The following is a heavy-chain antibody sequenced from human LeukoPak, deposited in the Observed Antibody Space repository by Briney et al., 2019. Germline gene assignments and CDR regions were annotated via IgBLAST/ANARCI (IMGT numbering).Heavy chain of an antibody. V-gene: IGHV4-39*01. CDR2: IYYSGST. J-gene: IGHJ4*02. CDR1: GGSISSSSYY. CDR3: ASGSGSYPFDY. D-gene: IGHD1-26*01. Sequence: SETLSLTCTVFGGSISSSSYYWGWIRQPPGKGLEWIGSIYYSGSTYYNPSLKSRVTISVDTSKNQFSLKLSSVTAADTAVYYCASGSGSYPFDYWGQGTLVTVSS.